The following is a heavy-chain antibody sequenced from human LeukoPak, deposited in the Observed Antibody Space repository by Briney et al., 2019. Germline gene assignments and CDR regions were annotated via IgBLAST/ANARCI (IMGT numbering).Heavy chain of an antibody. D-gene: IGHD3-16*01. V-gene: IGHV4-59*12. CDR1: GDSISGFY. Sequence: SETLSLTCTVSGDSISGFYWNWIRQPPGKGLEWIGYMYYSGITNYNPSLKSRVTISVDRSKNQFSLKLSSVTAADTAVYYCARGRYGDAFDIWGQGTMVTVSS. CDR2: MYYSGIT. J-gene: IGHJ3*02. CDR3: ARGRYGDAFDI.